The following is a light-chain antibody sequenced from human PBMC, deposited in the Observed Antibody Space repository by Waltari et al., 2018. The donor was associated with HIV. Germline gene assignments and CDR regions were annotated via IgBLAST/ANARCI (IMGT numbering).Light chain of an antibody. CDR1: SGAIGNKNY. V-gene: IGLV2-14*01. CDR3: SSYTTTNTYV. J-gene: IGLJ1*01. Sequence: QSALTQPASVSGSPGQSITIPCSGTSGAIGNKNYVSWYQQHPGKAPKLIFYEVSARPSGVPDRFSASKSGNTASLVISGLQTEDEADYYCSSYTTTNTYVFGGGTKVTV. CDR2: EVS.